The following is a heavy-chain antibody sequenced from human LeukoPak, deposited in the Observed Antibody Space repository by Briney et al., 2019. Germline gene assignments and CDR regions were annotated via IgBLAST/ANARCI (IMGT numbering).Heavy chain of an antibody. CDR1: GFTFSSYE. CDR2: ISSSGSTI. J-gene: IGHJ4*02. V-gene: IGHV3-48*03. Sequence: PGGSLRLSCAASGFTFSSYEMNWVRQAPGKGLEWVSYISSSGSTIYYADSVKGRFTISRDNAKNSLYLQMNSLRAEDTAVYYCARYDFWSGYSYYFAYWGQGTLVTVSS. D-gene: IGHD3-3*01. CDR3: ARYDFWSGYSYYFAY.